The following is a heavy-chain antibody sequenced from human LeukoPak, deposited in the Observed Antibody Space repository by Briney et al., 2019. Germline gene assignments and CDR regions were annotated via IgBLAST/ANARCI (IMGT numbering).Heavy chain of an antibody. CDR2: IYHSGST. Sequence: SETLSLTCTVSGYSISSGYYWGWIRQPPGKGLEWIGSIYHSGSTYYNPSLKSRVTISVDTSKNQFSLKLSSVTAADTAVYYCARLPTVTFFDYWGQGTLVTVSS. D-gene: IGHD4-17*01. CDR3: ARLPTVTFFDY. CDR1: GYSISSGYY. J-gene: IGHJ4*02. V-gene: IGHV4-38-2*02.